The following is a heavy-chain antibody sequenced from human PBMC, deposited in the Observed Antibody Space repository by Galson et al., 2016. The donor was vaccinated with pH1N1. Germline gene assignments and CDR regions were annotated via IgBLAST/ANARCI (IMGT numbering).Heavy chain of an antibody. CDR2: KKQDGSEK. V-gene: IGHV3-7*03. J-gene: IGHJ6*03. D-gene: IGHD3-10*01. Sequence: LRLSCAASGFTFSSYWMSWVRQAPGKGLEWVANKKQDGSEKYYVDSVKGRFTISRDNAKNSLYLQMNSLRAEDTALYYCGKDRGSGSYKDYYYMDVWGKGTTVTVSS. CDR3: GKDRGSGSYKDYYYMDV. CDR1: GFTFSSYW.